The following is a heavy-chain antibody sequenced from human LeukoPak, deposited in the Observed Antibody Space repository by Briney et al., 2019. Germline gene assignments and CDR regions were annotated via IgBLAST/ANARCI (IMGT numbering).Heavy chain of an antibody. V-gene: IGHV5-51*01. D-gene: IGHD2-15*01. CDR1: GYSFTSYW. CDR3: ARHDIVNYYGMDV. J-gene: IGHJ6*02. Sequence: GESLKISCEGSGYSFTSYWIGWVRQMPGKGLEWMGIIYPGDSDTRYSPSFQGQVTISADKSISTAYLQWSSLKASDTAMYYCARHDIVNYYGMDVWGQGTTVTVSS. CDR2: IYPGDSDT.